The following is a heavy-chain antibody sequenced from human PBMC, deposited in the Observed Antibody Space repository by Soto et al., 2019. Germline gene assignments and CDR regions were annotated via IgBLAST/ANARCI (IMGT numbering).Heavy chain of an antibody. Sequence: GGSLRLSCAASGFHFSSYAMSWVRQAPGKGLEWVSAISGSGGSTYYADSVKGRFTISRDNSKNTLYLQMNCLRAEDTAVYYCAKAVVAATPDYYYYYGMDVWGQGTTVTVSS. V-gene: IGHV3-23*01. CDR2: ISGSGGST. CDR1: GFHFSSYA. J-gene: IGHJ6*02. D-gene: IGHD2-15*01. CDR3: AKAVVAATPDYYYYYGMDV.